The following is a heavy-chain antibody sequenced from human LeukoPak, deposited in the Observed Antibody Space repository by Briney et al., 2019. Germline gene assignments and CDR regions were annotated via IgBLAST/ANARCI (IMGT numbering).Heavy chain of an antibody. CDR3: AKDIGSAAVAGTPTGWFDP. D-gene: IGHD6-19*01. V-gene: IGHV3-23*01. CDR1: GFTFSSYA. CDR2: ISGSGGST. Sequence: GGSLRLSCAASGFTFSSYAMSWVRQAPGKGLEWVSAISGSGGSTYYADSVKGRFTISRDNSKNTLYLQMNGLRAEDTAVYYCAKDIGSAAVAGTPTGWFDPWGQGTLVTVSS. J-gene: IGHJ5*02.